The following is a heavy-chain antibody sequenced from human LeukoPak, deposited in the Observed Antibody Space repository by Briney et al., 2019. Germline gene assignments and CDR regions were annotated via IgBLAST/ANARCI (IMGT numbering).Heavy chain of an antibody. CDR2: INPNSGGT. J-gene: IGHJ4*02. CDR3: ARGEWIQLWSRQKPLFDY. D-gene: IGHD5-18*01. Sequence: ASVKVSCKASVYTFTGYYMHWVRQAPGQGLEWMGWINPNSGGTNYAQKFQGRVTMTRDTSISTAYMELSRLRSDDTAVYYCARGEWIQLWSRQKPLFDYWGQGTLVTVSS. CDR1: VYTFTGYY. V-gene: IGHV1-2*02.